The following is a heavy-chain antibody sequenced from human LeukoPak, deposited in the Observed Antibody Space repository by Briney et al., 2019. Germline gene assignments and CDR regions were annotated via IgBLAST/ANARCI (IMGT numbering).Heavy chain of an antibody. CDR3: ARELPHYYGSGSYSNYYYYGIDV. CDR2: ISYDGSNK. J-gene: IGHJ6*04. Sequence: GGSLRLSCAASGFTFSSYAMHWVRQAPGEGLEWVAVISYDGSNKYYADSVKGRFTISRDNSKNTLYLQMNSLRAEDTAVYYCARELPHYYGSGSYSNYYYYGIDVWGKGTTVTVSS. CDR1: GFTFSSYA. V-gene: IGHV3-30*04. D-gene: IGHD3-10*01.